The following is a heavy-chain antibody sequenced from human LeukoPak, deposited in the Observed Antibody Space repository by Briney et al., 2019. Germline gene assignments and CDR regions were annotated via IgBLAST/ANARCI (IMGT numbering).Heavy chain of an antibody. D-gene: IGHD1-26*01. Sequence: SETLSLTCTVSGYSISSGHYWGWIRQPPGKGLEWIGSMYHSGSTYYNPPLKSRVTISEDTSKNQFSLKLSSVTAADTAVYYCARSGSYSFWFDPWGQGTLVTVSS. J-gene: IGHJ5*02. CDR2: MYHSGST. CDR3: ARSGSYSFWFDP. V-gene: IGHV4-38-2*02. CDR1: GYSISSGHY.